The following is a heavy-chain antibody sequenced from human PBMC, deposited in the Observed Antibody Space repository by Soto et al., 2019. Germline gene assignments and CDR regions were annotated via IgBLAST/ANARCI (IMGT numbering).Heavy chain of an antibody. J-gene: IGHJ4*02. Sequence: SETLCLTYAVSGGSISSSSWWSWVRQPPGRGLEWIGEIYHSGTTYTNPSLRSQVAISLDTSKNHFSLTLSSVTAADTAVYYCARGPSGDKVHYWGQGALVTVSS. D-gene: IGHD7-27*01. V-gene: IGHV4-4*02. CDR3: ARGPSGDKVHY. CDR1: GGSISSSSW. CDR2: IYHSGTT.